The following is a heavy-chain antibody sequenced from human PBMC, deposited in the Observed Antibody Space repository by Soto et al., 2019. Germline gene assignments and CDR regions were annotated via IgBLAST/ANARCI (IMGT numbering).Heavy chain of an antibody. CDR1: GGSISSGGYS. Sequence: PSETLSLTCAVSGGSISSGGYSWSWIRQPPGKGLEWIGYIYHSGSTYYNPSLKSRVTISVDRSKNQFSLKLSSVTAADTAVYYCARAGGTETIYFAYWGQGTLVTVSS. V-gene: IGHV4-30-2*01. J-gene: IGHJ4*02. CDR3: ARAGGTETIYFAY. CDR2: IYHSGST. D-gene: IGHD1-1*01.